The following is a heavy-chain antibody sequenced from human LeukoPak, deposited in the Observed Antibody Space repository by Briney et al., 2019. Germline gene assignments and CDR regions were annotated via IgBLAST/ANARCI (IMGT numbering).Heavy chain of an antibody. CDR2: FYHGGST. Sequence: SETLSLTCTVSGYSISTGYYWDWIRQPPGKGLEWIGTFYHGGSTYYNPSLKSRITISVDTSKNQFSLKLSSVTAADTAVYYCARERSSGWLPPYYYYYYMDVWGKGTTVTVSS. V-gene: IGHV4-38-2*02. J-gene: IGHJ6*03. CDR1: GYSISTGYY. CDR3: ARERSSGWLPPYYYYYYMDV. D-gene: IGHD6-19*01.